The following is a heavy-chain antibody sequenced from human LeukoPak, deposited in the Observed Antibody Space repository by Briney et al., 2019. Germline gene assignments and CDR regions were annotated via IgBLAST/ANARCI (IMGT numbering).Heavy chain of an antibody. CDR2: LDLEDGEI. CDR3: ARGSNLYDF. D-gene: IGHD3/OR15-3a*01. Sequence: GASVKVSCKVSGYSHIELAMHWVRQAPGEGLEWMGGLDLEDGEIIVAQKFQGRVTLTGDTSTDTAYMELSSLRSEDTGVYYCARGSNLYDFWGQGTLITVSS. CDR1: GYSHIELA. J-gene: IGHJ4*02. V-gene: IGHV1-24*01.